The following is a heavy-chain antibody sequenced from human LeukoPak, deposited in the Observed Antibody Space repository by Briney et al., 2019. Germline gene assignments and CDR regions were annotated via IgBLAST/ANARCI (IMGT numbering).Heavy chain of an antibody. CDR2: IIPIFGTA. CDR3: ARGGGRGMTTVTFYWYFDL. CDR1: GGTFSSYA. J-gene: IGHJ2*01. V-gene: IGHV1-69*05. Sequence: PSVKVSCKASGGTFSSYAISWVRQAPGQGLERMGGIIPIFGTANYAQKFQGRVTMTTDESTSTTYMELSSLRSEDTAVYYCARGGGRGMTTVTFYWYFDLWGRGTLVTVSS. D-gene: IGHD4-17*01.